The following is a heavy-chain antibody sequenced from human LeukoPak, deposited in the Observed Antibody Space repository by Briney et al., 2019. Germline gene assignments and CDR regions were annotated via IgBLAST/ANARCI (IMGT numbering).Heavy chain of an antibody. D-gene: IGHD1-26*01. V-gene: IGHV1-46*03. J-gene: IGHJ4*02. CDR1: GYTFTSYY. CDR2: INPSGGST. CDR3: ASGGGSYYIGYYFDY. Sequence: ASVKVSCKASGYTFTSYYMHWVRQAPGQGLEWMGIINPSGGSTSYAQKFQGRVTMTRDTSTSTVYMELSSLRSEDTAVYYCASGGGSYYIGYYFDYWGQGTLATVSS.